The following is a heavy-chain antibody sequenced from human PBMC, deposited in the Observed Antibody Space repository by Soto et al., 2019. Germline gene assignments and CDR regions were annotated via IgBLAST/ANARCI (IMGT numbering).Heavy chain of an antibody. V-gene: IGHV3-74*01. J-gene: IGHJ6*02. CDR1: GFNVKRYW. Sequence: PWGFLRLSSESSGFNVKRYWMRWVRQAPGKGLVWLSRFGGDENYTDYADSVRGRFTISRDIAKNTIYLQMNSLRAEDTAVYYCGKGKELGVVRYGLDAWGQGTTVTVYS. CDR2: FGGDENYT. CDR3: GKGKELGVVRYGLDA. D-gene: IGHD3-3*01.